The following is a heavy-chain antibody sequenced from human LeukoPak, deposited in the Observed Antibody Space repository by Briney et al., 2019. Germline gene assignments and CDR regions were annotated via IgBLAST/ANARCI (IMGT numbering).Heavy chain of an antibody. Sequence: PGGSLRLSCVASGFTFSSYEMSWVRQAPGKGLEWLSYISSSGSTIYYADFVKGRFTISRDNAENSVYLQMNSLRAEDTAVYYCARETYFDYWGQGTLLTVSS. CDR1: GFTFSSYE. CDR3: ARETYFDY. CDR2: ISSSGSTI. V-gene: IGHV3-48*03. J-gene: IGHJ4*02.